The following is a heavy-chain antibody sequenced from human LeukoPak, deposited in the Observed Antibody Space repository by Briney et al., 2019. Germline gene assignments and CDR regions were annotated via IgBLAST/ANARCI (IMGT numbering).Heavy chain of an antibody. V-gene: IGHV3-21*01. Sequence: GGSLRLSCAASGFTFSCYSMNWVRQAPGKGLEWVSSISSSSSYIYYADSVKGRFTISRDNAKNSLYLQMNSLRAEDTAVYYCARDLASGIAAAGTVHWFDPWGQGTLVTVSS. CDR2: ISSSSSYI. D-gene: IGHD6-13*01. CDR1: GFTFSCYS. J-gene: IGHJ5*02. CDR3: ARDLASGIAAAGTVHWFDP.